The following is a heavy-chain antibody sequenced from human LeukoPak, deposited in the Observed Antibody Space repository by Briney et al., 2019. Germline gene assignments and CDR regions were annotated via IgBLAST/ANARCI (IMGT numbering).Heavy chain of an antibody. D-gene: IGHD5-12*01. Sequence: PSETLSLTCAVYGGSFSGYYWSWIRQPPGRGLEWIGEINHSGSTNYNPSLKSRVTISVDTSKNQFSLKLSSVTAADTAVYYCAGRSAYEEFAFHIWGQGTMVTVSS. J-gene: IGHJ3*02. V-gene: IGHV4-34*01. CDR1: GGSFSGYY. CDR3: AGRSAYEEFAFHI. CDR2: INHSGST.